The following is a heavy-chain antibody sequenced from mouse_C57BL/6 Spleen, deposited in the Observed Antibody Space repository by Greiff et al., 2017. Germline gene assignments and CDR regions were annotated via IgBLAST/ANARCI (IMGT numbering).Heavy chain of an antibody. CDR2: INPNNGGT. Sequence: EVQLQQSGPELVKPGASVKISCKASGYTFTDYYLNWVKQSHGKSLEWIGDINPNNGGTSYNQKFKGKATLTVDTSSSTAYMELRSLTSEDSAVYYCARGAYYTAYWGQGTLVTVSA. J-gene: IGHJ3*01. V-gene: IGHV1-26*01. CDR3: ARGAYYTAY. CDR1: GYTFTDYY. D-gene: IGHD2-10*01.